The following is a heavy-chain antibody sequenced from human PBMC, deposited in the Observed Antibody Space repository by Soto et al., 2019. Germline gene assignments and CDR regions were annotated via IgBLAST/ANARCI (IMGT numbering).Heavy chain of an antibody. CDR1: GFTFSSHA. D-gene: IGHD4-17*01. Sequence: QVQLVESGGGVVQPGRSLRLSCAGSGFTFSSHAIHWVRQAPGKGLEWVAVISSDGSDKYYADSVKGRFTISRDNSKTTLYPQMNSLKTEDTAVFYCATDTGDFDYWGQGTLVTVSS. CDR2: ISSDGSDK. CDR3: ATDTGDFDY. V-gene: IGHV3-30-3*01. J-gene: IGHJ4*02.